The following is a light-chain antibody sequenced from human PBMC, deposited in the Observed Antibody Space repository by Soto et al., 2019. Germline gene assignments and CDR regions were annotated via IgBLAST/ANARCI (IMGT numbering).Light chain of an antibody. V-gene: IGKV3-15*01. CDR2: GAS. CDR1: QSVSSN. J-gene: IGKJ1*01. Sequence: EIVMTQSPATLSVSPGERATLSCRASQSVSSNLAWYQQKPGQAPRLLIYGASTRATGIPARFSGSGSGTEFTLTISSLQSEDFAVYYCQQYNNWPWTLGQGTKVDLK. CDR3: QQYNNWPWT.